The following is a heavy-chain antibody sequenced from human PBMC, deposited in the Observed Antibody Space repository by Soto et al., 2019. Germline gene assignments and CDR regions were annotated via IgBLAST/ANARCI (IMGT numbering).Heavy chain of an antibody. CDR2: GSIGSST. CDR3: AKRRGAGGIFDY. CDR1: GVTFSSYA. Sequence: GGSLRLSCAASGVTFSSYAKYWVRQALRRGVESVAVGSIGSSTHYADSVRGRFTISRDNSKNTLSRQRTSLTAEVTAVYCCAKRRGAGGIFDYWGQGALVTVSS. J-gene: IGHJ4*02. V-gene: IGHV3-23*01. D-gene: IGHD1-26*01.